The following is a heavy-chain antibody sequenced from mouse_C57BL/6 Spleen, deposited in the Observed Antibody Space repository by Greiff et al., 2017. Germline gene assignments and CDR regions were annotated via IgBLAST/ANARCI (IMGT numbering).Heavy chain of an antibody. Sequence: QVQLQQPGAELVMPGASVKLSCKASGYTFTSYWMHWVQQRPGQGLEWIGEIDPSGSYTNYNPKFKGQSTLTVDKSSSTAYMQHSSLTSEVSAVYICAREEGISPVVGLDYWGQGTTLTVSS. CDR2: IDPSGSYT. D-gene: IGHD2-14*01. CDR3: AREEGISPVVGLDY. CDR1: GYTFTSYW. V-gene: IGHV1-69*01. J-gene: IGHJ2*01.